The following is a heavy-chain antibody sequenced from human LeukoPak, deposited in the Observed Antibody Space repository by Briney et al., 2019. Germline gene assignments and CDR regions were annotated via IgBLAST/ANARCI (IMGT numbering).Heavy chain of an antibody. V-gene: IGHV3-23*01. Sequence: HTGGSLRLSCAASGFTFSSYAMSWVRQAPGKGLEWVSAISGSGGSTYYADSVKGRFTISRDNSKNTLYLQMNSLRAEDTAVYYCAKDLLGDIVVVVAALAAFDYWGQGALVTVSS. CDR1: GFTFSSYA. CDR2: ISGSGGST. D-gene: IGHD2-15*01. J-gene: IGHJ4*02. CDR3: AKDLLGDIVVVVAALAAFDY.